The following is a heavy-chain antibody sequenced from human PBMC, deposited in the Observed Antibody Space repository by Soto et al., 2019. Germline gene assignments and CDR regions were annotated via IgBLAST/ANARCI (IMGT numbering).Heavy chain of an antibody. Sequence: QVQLQESGPGLVKPSQTLSLTCTVSGGSISSGGYYWSWIRQHPGKGLEWIGYIYYSGSTYYNPSLKSRVTISVDTSKNQFSLKLRSVTAADTAVYYCARADYGDYYYYMDVWGKGTTVTVSS. D-gene: IGHD4-17*01. V-gene: IGHV4-31*03. CDR1: GGSISSGGYY. CDR3: ARADYGDYYYYMDV. CDR2: IYYSGST. J-gene: IGHJ6*03.